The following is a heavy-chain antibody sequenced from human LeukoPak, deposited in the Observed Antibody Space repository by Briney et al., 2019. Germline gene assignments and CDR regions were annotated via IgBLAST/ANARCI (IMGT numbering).Heavy chain of an antibody. CDR2: ISSSSTI. D-gene: IGHD6-19*01. CDR1: GFTFSSSS. Sequence: GGSLRLSCAASGFTFSSSSINWVRQAPGKGLEWVSYISSSSTIYYADSVKGRFTISRDNAKNSLYLQMNSLRDEDTAVYYCARPVAGNIDYWGQGTLVTVSS. CDR3: ARPVAGNIDY. J-gene: IGHJ4*02. V-gene: IGHV3-48*02.